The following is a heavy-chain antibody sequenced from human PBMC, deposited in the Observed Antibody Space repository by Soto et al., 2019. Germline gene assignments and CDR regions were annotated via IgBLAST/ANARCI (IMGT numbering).Heavy chain of an antibody. J-gene: IGHJ6*02. Sequence: ASVKVSCKASGGTFSSYAISWVRQAPGQGLEWMGGIIPIFGTANYAQKFQGRVTITADESTSTAYMELSSLRSEDTAVYYCARALGYCSGGSCYPADYYYYGMDVWGQGSTVTVSS. CDR1: GGTFSSYA. V-gene: IGHV1-69*13. D-gene: IGHD2-15*01. CDR2: IIPIFGTA. CDR3: ARALGYCSGGSCYPADYYYYGMDV.